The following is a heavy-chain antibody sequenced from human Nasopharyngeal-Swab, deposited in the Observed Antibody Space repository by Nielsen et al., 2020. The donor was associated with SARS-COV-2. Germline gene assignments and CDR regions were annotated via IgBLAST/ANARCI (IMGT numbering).Heavy chain of an antibody. J-gene: IGHJ4*02. CDR3: ASRCGGDWYYFDY. Sequence: SDPLSSTFAAHGGSFTGYYWSWNRQPPGKGLEWIGEINHSGSTNYNPSLKSRVTISIDTSKNQFSLKLSSVTAADTAVYYCASRCGGDWYYFDYWGQGTLVTVSS. V-gene: IGHV4-34*01. CDR2: INHSGST. D-gene: IGHD2-21*02. CDR1: GGSFTGYY.